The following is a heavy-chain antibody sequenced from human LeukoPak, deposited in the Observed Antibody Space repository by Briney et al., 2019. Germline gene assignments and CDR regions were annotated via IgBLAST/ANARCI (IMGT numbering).Heavy chain of an antibody. J-gene: IGHJ4*02. CDR3: ARDRGQWLVYFDY. CDR1: GFTFSSYA. V-gene: IGHV3-30-3*01. Sequence: GGSLILSCAASGFTFSSYAMHWVRQAPGKGLEWVAVISYDANDKYYADSVKGRFTISRDNSKNTLYLQMNSLRAEDTAVYYCARDRGQWLVYFDYWGQGTLVTVSS. CDR2: ISYDANDK. D-gene: IGHD6-19*01.